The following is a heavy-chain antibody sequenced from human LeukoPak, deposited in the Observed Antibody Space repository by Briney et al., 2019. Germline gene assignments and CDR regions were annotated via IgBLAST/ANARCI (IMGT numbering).Heavy chain of an antibody. J-gene: IGHJ4*02. CDR2: INTDGSST. CDR3: ATQAGITIFGRYFDY. D-gene: IGHD3-3*01. V-gene: IGHV3-74*03. Sequence: GGSLRLSCAASGFTFSNSWMNWVRQAPGKGLLWVSGINTDGSSTTYADSVKGRFTISRDNAKNTLYLQMNSLRAEDTGVYYCATQAGITIFGRYFDYWGQGTLVTVSS. CDR1: GFTFSNSW.